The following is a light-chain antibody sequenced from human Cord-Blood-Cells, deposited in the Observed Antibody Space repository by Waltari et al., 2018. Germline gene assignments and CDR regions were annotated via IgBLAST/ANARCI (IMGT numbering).Light chain of an antibody. V-gene: IGKV3-20*01. CDR3: QQYGSSPST. CDR1: QSVSSSY. Sequence: QSPGNLSLSPGESATLSCRASQSVSSSYLAWYQQKPGQAPRLLIYGASSRATGIPDRFSGSGSGTDFTLTISRLEPEDFAVYYCQQYGSSPSTFGPGTKVDIK. CDR2: GAS. J-gene: IGKJ3*01.